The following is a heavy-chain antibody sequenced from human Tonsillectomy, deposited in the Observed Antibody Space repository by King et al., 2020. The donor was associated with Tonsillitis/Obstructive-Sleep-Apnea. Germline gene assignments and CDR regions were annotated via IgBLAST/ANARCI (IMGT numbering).Heavy chain of an antibody. CDR1: GGSFSVYY. J-gene: IGHJ6*03. D-gene: IGHD2-2*01. CDR3: ARGDIVVVPAAMVYYYYMDV. V-gene: IGHV4-34*01. Sequence: VQLQQWGAGLLKPSETLSLTCAVYGGSFSVYYWSWIRQPPGKGLEWIGEINHSGSTNYNPSLKSRFTISVDTSTNQFALKLSSVTAADTAVYYCARGDIVVVPAAMVYYYYMDVWGKGTTVTVSS. CDR2: INHSGST.